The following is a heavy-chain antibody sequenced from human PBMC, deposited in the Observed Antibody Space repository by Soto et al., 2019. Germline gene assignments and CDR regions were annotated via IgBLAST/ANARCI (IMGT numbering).Heavy chain of an antibody. J-gene: IGHJ4*02. Sequence: GGSLRLSCAASGFTFSDYYMGWIRQAPRRGLEWLSYISIASSTIYYADSVKGRFSISRDNAKNSLYLQLSSLRAEDTAVYFCARERARVFDSWGQGTLVTVPQ. CDR1: GFTFSDYY. CDR2: ISIASSTI. V-gene: IGHV3-11*01. CDR3: ARERARVFDS.